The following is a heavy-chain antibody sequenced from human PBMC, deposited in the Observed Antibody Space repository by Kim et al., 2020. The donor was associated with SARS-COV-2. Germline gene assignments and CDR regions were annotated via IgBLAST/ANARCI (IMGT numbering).Heavy chain of an antibody. D-gene: IGHD7-27*01. V-gene: IGHV4-61*02. CDR2: IYTSGST. CDR3: AREDWGWGYFDY. Sequence: SETLSLTCTVSGGSISSGSYYWSWIRQPAGKGLEWIGRIYTSGSTNYNPSLKSRVTISVDTSKNQFSLKLSSVTAADTAVYYCAREDWGWGYFDYWGQGTLVTVSS. CDR1: GGSISSGSYY. J-gene: IGHJ4*02.